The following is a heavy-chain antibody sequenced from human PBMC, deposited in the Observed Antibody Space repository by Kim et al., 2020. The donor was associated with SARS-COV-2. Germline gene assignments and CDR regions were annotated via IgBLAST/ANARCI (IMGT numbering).Heavy chain of an antibody. CDR1: GFTFSSYD. V-gene: IGHV3-13*01. D-gene: IGHD1-26*01. Sequence: GGSLRLSCAASGFTFSSYDMHWVRQATGKGLEWVSAIGTAGDTYYPGSVKGRFTISRENAKNSLYLQMNSLRAGDTAVYYCARGSSGSWAYYYYGMDVWGQGTTVTVSS. CDR2: IGTAGDT. J-gene: IGHJ6*02. CDR3: ARGSSGSWAYYYYGMDV.